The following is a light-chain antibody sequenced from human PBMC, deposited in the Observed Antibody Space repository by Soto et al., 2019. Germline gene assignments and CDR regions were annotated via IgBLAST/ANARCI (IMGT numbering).Light chain of an antibody. CDR1: QSISIY. V-gene: IGKV1-39*01. J-gene: IGKJ2*01. CDR2: AAS. Sequence: DIQLTQSSASLSASVGDRVTIICRASQSISIYLNWYQQKPGKAPRLLIYAASSLQSEVPSRFSGGGSGTDFTLTISSLQPEDFATYYCQQSSIRPRTFGQGTKLDIK. CDR3: QQSSIRPRT.